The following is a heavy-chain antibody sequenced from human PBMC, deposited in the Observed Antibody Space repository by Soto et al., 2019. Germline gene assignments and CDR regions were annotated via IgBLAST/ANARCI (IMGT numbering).Heavy chain of an antibody. CDR2: IYYSGST. D-gene: IGHD4-17*01. Sequence: PSETLSLTCTVSGGSISSSNYYWGWIRQPPGKGLEWIGYIYYSGSTNYNPSLKSRITISVDTSKNQFSLKLSSVTAADTAVYYCARRYGGAFDIWGQGTMVTVS. CDR3: ARRYGGAFDI. V-gene: IGHV4-61*05. CDR1: GGSISSSNYY. J-gene: IGHJ3*02.